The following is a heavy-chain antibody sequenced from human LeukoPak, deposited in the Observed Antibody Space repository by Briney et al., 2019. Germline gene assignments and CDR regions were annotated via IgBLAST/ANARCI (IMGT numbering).Heavy chain of an antibody. Sequence: GGSLRLSCAASGFTFSSYAMHWVRQAPGKGLEWVAVISYDGSNKYYADSVKGRFTISRDNSKNTLYLQMNSLRAEDTAVYYCARDPSIVGATPDYWGQGTLVTVSS. D-gene: IGHD1-26*01. V-gene: IGHV3-30-3*01. CDR1: GFTFSSYA. CDR2: ISYDGSNK. CDR3: ARDPSIVGATPDY. J-gene: IGHJ4*02.